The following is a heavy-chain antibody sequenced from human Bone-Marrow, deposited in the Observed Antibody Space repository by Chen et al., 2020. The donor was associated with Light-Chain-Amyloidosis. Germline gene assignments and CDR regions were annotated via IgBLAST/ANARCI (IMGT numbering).Heavy chain of an antibody. V-gene: IGHV3-74*01. D-gene: IGHD3-9*01. CDR3: ARDTTGRNYDILTGYYAIGYGMDV. CDR1: GFTFSSYW. CDR2: INSDGSST. J-gene: IGHJ6*02. Sequence: EVQLVESGGGLVQPGGSLRLSCAASGFTFSSYWMHWVRQAPGKGLVWVSRINSDGSSTSYADSVKGRFTISSDNAKNTLYLQMNSLRAEDTAVYYCARDTTGRNYDILTGYYAIGYGMDVWGQGTTVTVSS.